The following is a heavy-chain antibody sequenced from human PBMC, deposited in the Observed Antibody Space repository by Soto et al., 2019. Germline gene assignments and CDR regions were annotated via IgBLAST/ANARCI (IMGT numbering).Heavy chain of an antibody. CDR1: GFTFSSYS. V-gene: IGHV3-21*01. D-gene: IGHD3-22*01. CDR2: ISSSSSYI. CDR3: ARVLHGDRSGLAFDI. J-gene: IGHJ3*02. Sequence: EVQLVESGGGLVKPGGSLRLSCAASGFTFSSYSMNWVRQAPGKGLAWVSSISSSSSYIYYADSVKGRFTISRDNAKNSLYLQMNSLRAEDTAVYYCARVLHGDRSGLAFDIWGQGTMVTVSS.